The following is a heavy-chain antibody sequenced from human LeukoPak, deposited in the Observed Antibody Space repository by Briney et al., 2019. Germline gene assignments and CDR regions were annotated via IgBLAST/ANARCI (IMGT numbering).Heavy chain of an antibody. CDR2: IYTSGST. CDR3: ARDRGSSSWSLNWFDP. D-gene: IGHD6-13*01. J-gene: IGHJ5*02. V-gene: IGHV4-4*07. CDR1: GGSISSYY. Sequence: PSETLSLTCTVSGGSISSYYWSWIRQPAGKGLEWIGRIYTSGSTNYNPSLKSRVTISVDTSKNQFSLKLSSVTAADTAVYYCARDRGSSSWSLNWFDPWGQGTLVTVSS.